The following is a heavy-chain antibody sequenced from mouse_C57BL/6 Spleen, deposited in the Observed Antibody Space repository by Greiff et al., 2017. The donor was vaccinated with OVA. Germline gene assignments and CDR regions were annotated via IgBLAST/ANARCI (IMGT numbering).Heavy chain of an antibody. CDR2: INPNYGTT. CDR3: ARFDGSSDY. D-gene: IGHD1-1*01. J-gene: IGHJ2*01. V-gene: IGHV1-39*01. Sequence: EVKLVESGPELVKPGASVKLSCKASGYSFTDYNVNWVKQSNGKSLEWIGVINPNYGTTSYNQKFKGKATLTVDQSSSTAYMQLNSLTSEDSAVYSSARFDGSSDYWGQGTTLTVSS. CDR1: GYSFTDYN.